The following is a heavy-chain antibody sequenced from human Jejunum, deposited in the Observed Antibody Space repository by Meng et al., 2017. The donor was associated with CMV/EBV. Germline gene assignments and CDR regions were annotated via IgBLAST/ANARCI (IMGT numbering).Heavy chain of an antibody. Sequence: SGFTFTTYAMHWVRQAPGKGLEWVAVISYDGSNKYYADSVKGRFTISRDNSRTTIYLQMNSLRAEDTAVYYCARGGLGSYYFDYWGQGTLVTVSS. CDR2: ISYDGSNK. J-gene: IGHJ4*02. D-gene: IGHD1-26*01. CDR1: GFTFTTYA. V-gene: IGHV3-30-3*01. CDR3: ARGGLGSYYFDY.